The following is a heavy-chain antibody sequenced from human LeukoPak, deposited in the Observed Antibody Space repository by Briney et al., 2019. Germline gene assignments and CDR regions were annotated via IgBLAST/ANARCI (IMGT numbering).Heavy chain of an antibody. CDR2: INHSGST. D-gene: IGHD3-22*01. CDR3: ARGGDDYYDSSGYSHFDY. V-gene: IGHV4-34*01. CDR1: GGSFSGYY. Sequence: ASETLSLTCAVYGGSFSGYYWSWIRQPPGKGLEWIGEINHSGSTNYNPSLKSRVTISVDTSKNQFSLKLSSVTAADTAVYYCARGGDDYYDSSGYSHFDYWGQGTLVTVSS. J-gene: IGHJ4*02.